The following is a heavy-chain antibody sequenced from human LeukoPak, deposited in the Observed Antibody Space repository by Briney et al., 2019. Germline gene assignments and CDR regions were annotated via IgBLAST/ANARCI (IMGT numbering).Heavy chain of an antibody. CDR1: GGSISSYY. CDR2: IYTSGST. CDR3: ASTIVATTSDYYYYMDV. Sequence: SETLSLTCTVSGGSISSYYWSWIRQPAGKGLEWIGRIYTSGSTNYNPSLKGRVTMSVDTSKNQFSLKLSSVTAADTAVYYCASTIVATTSDYYYYMDVWGKGTTVTVSS. J-gene: IGHJ6*03. V-gene: IGHV4-4*07. D-gene: IGHD5-12*01.